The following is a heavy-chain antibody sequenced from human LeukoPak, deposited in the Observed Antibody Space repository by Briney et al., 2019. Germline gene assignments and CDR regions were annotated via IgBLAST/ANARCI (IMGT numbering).Heavy chain of an antibody. Sequence: ASVKVSCKASGYTFTSYGISWVRQAPGQGLEWMGWISAYNGNTNYAQKLQGRVTMTTDTSTSTAYMGLRSLRSDDTAVYYCARGARADIVVVPAAPEGGWFDPWGQGTLVTVSS. V-gene: IGHV1-18*01. J-gene: IGHJ5*02. CDR2: ISAYNGNT. CDR1: GYTFTSYG. D-gene: IGHD2-2*01. CDR3: ARGARADIVVVPAAPEGGWFDP.